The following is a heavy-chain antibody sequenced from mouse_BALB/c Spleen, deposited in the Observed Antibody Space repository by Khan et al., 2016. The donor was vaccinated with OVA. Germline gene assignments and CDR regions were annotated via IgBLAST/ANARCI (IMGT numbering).Heavy chain of an antibody. J-gene: IGHJ3*01. Sequence: EVQLQESGPGLVKPSQSLSLTCTVTGYSITSDYAWNWIRQFPGNKLEWMGYINYSGTTSKKPSLKSRISITRDTSKNQFFLQLNSETTEDTATYYCVRGRAYWGQGTLVTVSA. CDR3: VRGRAY. V-gene: IGHV3-2*02. CDR2: INYSGTT. CDR1: GYSITSDYA.